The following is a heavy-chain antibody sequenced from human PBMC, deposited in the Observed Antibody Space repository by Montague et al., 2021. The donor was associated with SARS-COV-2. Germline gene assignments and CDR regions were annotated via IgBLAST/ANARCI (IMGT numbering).Heavy chain of an antibody. CDR3: ARISAWYSSGWSAFDY. J-gene: IGHJ4*02. D-gene: IGHD6-19*01. CDR1: GFSLSTSGMC. CDR2: XDWDDDK. Sequence: PALVKPTQTLTLTCTFSGFSLSTSGMCVSWIRQPPGKALEWLALXDWDDDKYYSTSLKTRLTISKDTSKNQVVLTMTNMDLVDTATYYCARISAWYSSGWSAFDYWGQGTLVTVSS. V-gene: IGHV2-70*01.